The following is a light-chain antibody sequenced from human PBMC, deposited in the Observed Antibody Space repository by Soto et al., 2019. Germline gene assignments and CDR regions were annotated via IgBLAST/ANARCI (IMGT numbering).Light chain of an antibody. CDR2: GSS. J-gene: IGKJ4*01. Sequence: IVMTQSPATLSVSPGEGVTLSCRASENVGTNLAWYQQKPGQAPRLLMYGSSTRATGIPATFSGSGSWTRFTLTISRLQSEESAGYYCQQYNNWGLSFGGGTRVEIK. V-gene: IGKV3D-15*01. CDR1: ENVGTN. CDR3: QQYNNWGLS.